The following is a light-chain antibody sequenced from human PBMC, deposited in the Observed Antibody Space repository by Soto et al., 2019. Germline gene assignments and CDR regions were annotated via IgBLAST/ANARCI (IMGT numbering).Light chain of an antibody. CDR2: GTS. V-gene: IGKV3-20*01. J-gene: IGKJ1*01. Sequence: EIVLTQSPGTLSLSPGERATLSCRASQSVISSYLACYQQKPGQAHRLLIYGTSSRATGIPDRFSGSGSGTAFTLTISRLEPEDFAVYYCQQYGSSRTWPCGQGPKVEIK. CDR1: QSVISSY. CDR3: QQYGSSRTWP.